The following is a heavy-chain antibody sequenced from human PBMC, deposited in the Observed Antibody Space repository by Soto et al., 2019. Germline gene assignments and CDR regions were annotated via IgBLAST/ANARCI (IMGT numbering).Heavy chain of an antibody. J-gene: IGHJ4*02. CDR3: ARGRGLYNSGRSQLDS. CDR2: IIPRFGTT. V-gene: IGHV1-69*01. Sequence: QVQLVQSGAEVKKPGSSVRVSCKASGDSFSKYTVNRVRQAPRQGLEWMGGIIPRFGTTNYAPTLQGRVTITADQSMNTVFLELSSLRSEDTALYYCARGRGLYNSGRSQLDSWGQGTLVTVSS. CDR1: GDSFSKYT. D-gene: IGHD1-1*01.